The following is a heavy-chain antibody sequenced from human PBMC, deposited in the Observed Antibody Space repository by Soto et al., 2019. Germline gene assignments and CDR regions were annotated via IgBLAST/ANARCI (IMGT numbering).Heavy chain of an antibody. CDR1: GFIFSNVW. CDR2: IKSKSDDGTT. Sequence: PGGSLRLSCAGSGFIFSNVWMNWVRQAPGKGLEWVGHIKSKSDDGTTDYAAPVKGRFTISRDDSKNTLYLEMNSLQSEDTALYYCNTYGVGATNSWFDPWGQGTWSPSPQ. CDR3: NTYGVGATNSWFDP. V-gene: IGHV3-15*01. D-gene: IGHD1-26*01. J-gene: IGHJ5*01.